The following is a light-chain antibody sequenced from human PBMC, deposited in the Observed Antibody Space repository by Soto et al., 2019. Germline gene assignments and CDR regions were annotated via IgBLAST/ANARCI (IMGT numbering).Light chain of an antibody. CDR1: SSDVGGYNY. Sequence: QSALTQPASVSGSPGQSITISCTGTSSDVGGYNYVSWYQQHPGKAPKLMIYDVSNRPSGVSSRFSGSKSGNTASLTISGLQAEDEADYYCSSYASSSTLAFGGRTKVTAL. V-gene: IGLV2-14*01. CDR3: SSYASSSTLA. CDR2: DVS. J-gene: IGLJ2*01.